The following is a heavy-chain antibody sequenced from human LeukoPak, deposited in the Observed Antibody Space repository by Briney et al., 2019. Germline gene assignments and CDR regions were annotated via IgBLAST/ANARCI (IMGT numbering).Heavy chain of an antibody. Sequence: GGSLKLSCAASGFTFSSYGMHWVRQPQGKGRGGVAVIWYDGSNKYYADSVKGRFTISRDNSKNTLYLQMNSLRAEDTAVYYCARVKYSSGWYYFDYWGQGTLVTVSS. V-gene: IGHV3-33*01. CDR1: GFTFSSYG. D-gene: IGHD6-19*01. CDR3: ARVKYSSGWYYFDY. J-gene: IGHJ4*02. CDR2: IWYDGSNK.